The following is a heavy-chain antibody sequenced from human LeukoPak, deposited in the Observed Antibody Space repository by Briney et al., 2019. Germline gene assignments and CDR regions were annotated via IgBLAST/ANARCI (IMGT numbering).Heavy chain of an antibody. Sequence: GASVKVSCKASGYTFTGYYMHWVRQAPGQGLEWMAWIDPKSGATNYAQRFQGRVTMTRDTSIITAYMELSRLRSDDTAVYYCARGLRVSLAFDYWGQGTLVTVSS. CDR1: GYTFTGYY. CDR2: IDPKSGAT. V-gene: IGHV1-2*02. CDR3: ARGLRVSLAFDY. D-gene: IGHD5/OR15-5a*01. J-gene: IGHJ4*02.